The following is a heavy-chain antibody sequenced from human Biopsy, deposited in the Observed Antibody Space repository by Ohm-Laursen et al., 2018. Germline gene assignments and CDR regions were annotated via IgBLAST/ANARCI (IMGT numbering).Heavy chain of an antibody. V-gene: IGHV4-4*07. CDR3: AGIVLGPTNDAFDI. D-gene: IGHD1-26*01. CDR1: GDPIRNYY. Sequence: TLSLTCTVSGDPIRNYYWSWIRQAAGKGLEWIGRIYPGGGTIYNPSLKSRVTMSVETSKNHFSLNLNSVTAADTAVYYCAGIVLGPTNDAFDIWGQGTMVTVSS. CDR2: IYPGGGT. J-gene: IGHJ3*02.